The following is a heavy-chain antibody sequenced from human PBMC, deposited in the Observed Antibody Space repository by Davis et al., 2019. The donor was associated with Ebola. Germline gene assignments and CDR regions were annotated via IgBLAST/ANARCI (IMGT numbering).Heavy chain of an antibody. Sequence: PGGSLRLSCAASGFSFSSYWMYWVRQAPGKGLVWVSRMNGDGSTGYADPVKGRFTISRDNAKNTMYLQMNSLRGEDTAVYYCARGDDNSGYYSYYFDYWGQGTLVTVSS. J-gene: IGHJ4*02. D-gene: IGHD3-22*01. CDR2: MNGDGST. CDR1: GFSFSSYW. CDR3: ARGDDNSGYYSYYFDY. V-gene: IGHV3-74*01.